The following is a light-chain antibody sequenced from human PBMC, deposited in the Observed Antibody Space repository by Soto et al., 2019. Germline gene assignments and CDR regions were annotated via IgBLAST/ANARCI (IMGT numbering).Light chain of an antibody. Sequence: EILITQSPSSLSVSPGERATLSCRASHSVSSNLALYQQKPGQAPRLLIYGASTRATGIPARFSGSGSGTEFTLTVSGLQSEDFEVYYYQQYNNWIQLTFGQGTRVEIK. CDR3: QQYNNWIQLT. CDR2: GAS. V-gene: IGKV3-15*01. J-gene: IGKJ5*01. CDR1: HSVSSN.